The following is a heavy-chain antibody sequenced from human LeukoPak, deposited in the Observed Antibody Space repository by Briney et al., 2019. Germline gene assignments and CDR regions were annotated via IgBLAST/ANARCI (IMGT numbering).Heavy chain of an antibody. CDR3: ARLTPAAGRLYFVD. CDR1: GFTVNSSY. J-gene: IGHJ4*02. V-gene: IGHV3-53*01. D-gene: IGHD6-13*01. CDR2: LYNTGNT. Sequence: GGSLRLSCAASGFTVNSSYLSWVRQAPGKGLEWVSTLYNTGNTYYANSVKGRFSISRDNSKNTLFLQMNSLRAEDTAVYYCARLTPAAGRLYFVDWGPGTLVTVPS.